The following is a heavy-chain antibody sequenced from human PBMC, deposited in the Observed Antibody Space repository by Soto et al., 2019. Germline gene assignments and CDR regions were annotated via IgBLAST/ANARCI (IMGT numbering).Heavy chain of an antibody. Sequence: QVQLVESGGGVVQPGRSLRLSCAASGFTFSSYGMHWVRQAPGKGLEWVAVISYDGSNKYYADSVKGRFTISRDNSKNXLYLQMNSLRAEDTAVYYCAKDGGGGQHIAAAGTYVWYCFAYWGQGTLVTVSS. D-gene: IGHD6-13*01. J-gene: IGHJ4*02. CDR2: ISYDGSNK. CDR1: GFTFSSYG. V-gene: IGHV3-30*18. CDR3: AKDGGGGQHIAAAGTYVWYCFAY.